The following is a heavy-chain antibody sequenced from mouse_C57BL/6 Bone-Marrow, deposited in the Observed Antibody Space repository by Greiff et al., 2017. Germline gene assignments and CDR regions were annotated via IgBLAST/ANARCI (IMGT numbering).Heavy chain of an antibody. CDR1: GYTFTDYE. CDR2: FDPDTGGT. D-gene: IGHD2-12*01. J-gene: IGHJ2*01. Sequence: VQLQQSGAELVRPGASVTLSCKASGYTFTDYEMHWVKQTPVHGLEWIGAFDPDTGGTAYNQKFKGKAILTADKSSSTAYMERRSLTSEDSAVYYCTRSVRLCATVVVAYWGQGTTLTVSS. V-gene: IGHV1-15*01. CDR3: TRSVRLCATVVVAY.